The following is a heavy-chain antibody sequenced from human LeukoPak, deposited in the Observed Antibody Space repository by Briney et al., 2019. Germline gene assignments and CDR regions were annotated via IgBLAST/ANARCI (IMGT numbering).Heavy chain of an antibody. J-gene: IGHJ4*02. CDR1: GFTFSSYA. V-gene: IGHV3-30-3*01. D-gene: IGHD5-12*01. Sequence: GGSLRLSCAASGFTFSSYAMHWVRQAPGKGLEGVAVISYDGSNKYYADSLKGRFTISRDNSKNTLYLQMKSLRAEDTAVYYCARRGYSGYDFISDFDYWGQGTLVTVSS. CDR2: ISYDGSNK. CDR3: ARRGYSGYDFISDFDY.